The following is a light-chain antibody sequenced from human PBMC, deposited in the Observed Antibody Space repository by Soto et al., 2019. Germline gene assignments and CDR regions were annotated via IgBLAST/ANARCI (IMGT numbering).Light chain of an antibody. J-gene: IGLJ1*01. Sequence: QSVLTQPPSASGSPGQSVTISCTGTSSDVGGYNYVSWYQQHPGKAPKFMIYDVSKRPSGVPDRFSGSKSGNTASLTVSGLQAEDEADYYCSSYAGSNFYVFGTGTKVTVL. CDR1: SSDVGGYNY. CDR3: SSYAGSNFYV. CDR2: DVS. V-gene: IGLV2-8*01.